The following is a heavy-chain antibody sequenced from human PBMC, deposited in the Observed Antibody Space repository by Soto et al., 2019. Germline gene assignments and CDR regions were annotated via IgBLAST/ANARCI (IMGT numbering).Heavy chain of an antibody. V-gene: IGHV3-48*02. CDR2: ISADSRTI. CDR3: ARDSGP. Sequence: GGSLRLSCGASGLIFSTYNMNWVRQAPGKGLEWVSHISADSRTIYYADSVKGRFTISRDNAKNSLFLQMNSLRDEDTAVYYCARDSGPWGQGTLVTVSS. CDR1: GLIFSTYN. J-gene: IGHJ5*02.